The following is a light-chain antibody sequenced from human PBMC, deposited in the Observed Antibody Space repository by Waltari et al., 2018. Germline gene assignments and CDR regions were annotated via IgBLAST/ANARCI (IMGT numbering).Light chain of an antibody. CDR3: QTWDSRIVV. J-gene: IGLJ3*02. Sequence: SFELTQPPSLSVSPGQTASITCSGDKLDNKYVYWYQQKPGRSPVLVIHEDTQRPSGSPERCSGSNSGNTAILTISGTRAIDEADYYCQTWDSRIVVFGGGTKVTVL. CDR2: EDT. V-gene: IGLV3-1*01. CDR1: KLDNKY.